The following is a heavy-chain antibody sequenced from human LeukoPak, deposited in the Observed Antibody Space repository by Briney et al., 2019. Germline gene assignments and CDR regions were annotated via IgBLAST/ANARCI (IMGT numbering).Heavy chain of an antibody. CDR1: GFTFSSYA. V-gene: IGHV3-23*01. CDR3: ARQIGPDY. D-gene: IGHD3-22*01. Sequence: GGSLRLSCVASGFTFSSYAMTWVRQAPGKGLEWVSAISGSGSSTYYADSMKGRSTISRDNSRNTLFLQMNSLRVEDTAVYYCARQIGPDYWGQGTLVTVSS. J-gene: IGHJ4*02. CDR2: ISGSGSST.